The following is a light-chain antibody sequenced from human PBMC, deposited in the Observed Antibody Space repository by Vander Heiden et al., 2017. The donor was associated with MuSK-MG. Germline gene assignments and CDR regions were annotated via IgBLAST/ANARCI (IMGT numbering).Light chain of an antibody. J-gene: IGLJ3*02. CDR2: DVS. CDR3: LSYRRTNTGV. V-gene: IGLV2-14*03. CDR1: SGDVGDYNY. Sequence: QSALTQPASVSGSPGQSITISCTGTSGDVGDYNYVSWYQQHPGKVPKLIIHDVSSRPSGVSDRVSGSKSGNTASLTISGLQADDEADYYCLSYRRTNTGVFGGGTKLTVL.